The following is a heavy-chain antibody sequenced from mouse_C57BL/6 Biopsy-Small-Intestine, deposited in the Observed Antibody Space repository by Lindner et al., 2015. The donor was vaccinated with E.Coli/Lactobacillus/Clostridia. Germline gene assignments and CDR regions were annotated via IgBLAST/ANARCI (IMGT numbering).Heavy chain of an antibody. D-gene: IGHD1-1*01. CDR3: ARKDSSWIFDY. Sequence: VQLQESGTELVKPGASVKLSCKASGYTFTSYWMNWVKQRPGQGLEWIGNINPSSGNTNYNEKFKSKATLTVDKSSSTAYMQLSSLTSEDSAVYYCARKDSSWIFDYWGQGTTLTVSS. V-gene: IGHV1-53*01. J-gene: IGHJ2*01. CDR2: INPSSGNT. CDR1: GYTFTSYW.